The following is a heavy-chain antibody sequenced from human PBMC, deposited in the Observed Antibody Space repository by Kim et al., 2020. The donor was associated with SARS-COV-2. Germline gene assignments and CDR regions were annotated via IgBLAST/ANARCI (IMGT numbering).Heavy chain of an antibody. D-gene: IGHD5-18*01. CDR3: ARARGYSYGPLPM. Sequence: GGSLRLSCAASGFTFSSYAMHWVRQAPGKGLEWVAVISYDGSNKYYADSVKGRFTISRDNSKNTLYLQMNSLRAEDTAVYYCARARGYSYGPLPMWGQGTLVTVSS. J-gene: IGHJ4*02. CDR1: GFTFSSYA. CDR2: ISYDGSNK. V-gene: IGHV3-30*04.